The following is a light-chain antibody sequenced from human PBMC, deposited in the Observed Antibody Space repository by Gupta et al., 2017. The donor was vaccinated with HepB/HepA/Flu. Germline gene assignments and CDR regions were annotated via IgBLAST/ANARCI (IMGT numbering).Light chain of an antibody. CDR1: SSDIGTYNL. V-gene: IGLV2-23*02. J-gene: IGLJ2*01. CDR2: KVN. Sequence: QSALTPPASVSGSPGQSVTISCTGTSSDIGTYNLVSWYQQHPGKAPKLILYKVNERPAGVSNRFSGSKSGNTASLTISGLQAEDEADYYCCSFAGSNSVVFGGGTKLTVL. CDR3: CSFAGSNSVV.